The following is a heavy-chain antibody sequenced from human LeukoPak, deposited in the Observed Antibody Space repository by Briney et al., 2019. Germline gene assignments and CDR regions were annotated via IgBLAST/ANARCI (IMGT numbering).Heavy chain of an antibody. CDR3: ARDRPYYDFWSGYSMDY. CDR2: IYSGGST. J-gene: IGHJ4*02. D-gene: IGHD3-3*01. V-gene: IGHV3-53*01. Sequence: GGSLRLSCAASGFTVSSNYMSWVRQAPGKGLEWVSVIYSGGSTYYADSVKGRFTISRDNAKNSLYLQMNSLRAEDTAVYYCARDRPYYDFWSGYSMDYWGQGTLVTVSS. CDR1: GFTVSSNY.